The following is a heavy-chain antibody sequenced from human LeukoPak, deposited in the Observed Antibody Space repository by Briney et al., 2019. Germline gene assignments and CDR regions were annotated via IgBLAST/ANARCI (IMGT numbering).Heavy chain of an antibody. V-gene: IGHV4-61*01. CDR3: ASSTVTVDY. CDR2: IYYSGST. J-gene: IGHJ4*02. CDR1: GGSVSSGSYY. D-gene: IGHD4-17*01. Sequence: SETLSLTCTVSGGSVSSGSYYWSWIRQPPGKGLEWIGYIYYSGSTNYNPSLKSRVTISVDTSKNQFSLKLSSVTAADTAVYYCASSTVTVDYWGQGTLVTVSS.